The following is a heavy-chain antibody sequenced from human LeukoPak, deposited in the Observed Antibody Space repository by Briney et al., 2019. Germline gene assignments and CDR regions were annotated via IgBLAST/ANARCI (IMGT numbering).Heavy chain of an antibody. Sequence: ASVKVSFKASGYTFSRYYMHWVRQAPGQGLEWMGIINPSGGSTTYAQKFQGRVTVTIDTSTSTGYMELSSLRSEDTAVFYCARQSVRPGASPLFDYWGQGTLVTVSS. J-gene: IGHJ4*02. CDR3: ARQSVRPGASPLFDY. V-gene: IGHV1-46*01. CDR2: INPSGGST. CDR1: GYTFSRYY. D-gene: IGHD1-14*01.